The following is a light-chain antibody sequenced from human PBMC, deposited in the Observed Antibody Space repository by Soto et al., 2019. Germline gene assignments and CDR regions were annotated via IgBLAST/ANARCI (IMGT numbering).Light chain of an antibody. V-gene: IGKV1-33*01. J-gene: IGKJ4*01. Sequence: DIQMTQSPSSLSASVGDRVTIICDASQDISNSISWYQPRPGKAPKLVIHDASTLETGVPSRLSGSGYGTEFTFTITTLQSEERATYDGHQYHSLPLTFGGGTKVDIK. CDR3: HQYHSLPLT. CDR2: DAS. CDR1: QDISNS.